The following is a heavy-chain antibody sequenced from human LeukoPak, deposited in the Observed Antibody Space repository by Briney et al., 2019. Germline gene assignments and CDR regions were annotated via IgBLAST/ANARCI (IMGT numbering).Heavy chain of an antibody. CDR2: IYYSGST. Sequence: PSETLSLTCTVSGGSISSGGYYWSWIRQHPGKGLEWIGYIYYSGSTYYNPSLKSRVTISVDTSKNQFSLKLSSVTAADTAVYYCARGEMATTDFDYWGQGTLVTVSS. CDR1: GGSISSGGYY. CDR3: ARGEMATTDFDY. D-gene: IGHD5-24*01. V-gene: IGHV4-31*03. J-gene: IGHJ4*02.